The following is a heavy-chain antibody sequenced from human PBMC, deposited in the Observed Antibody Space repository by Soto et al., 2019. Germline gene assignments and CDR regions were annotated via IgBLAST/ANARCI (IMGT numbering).Heavy chain of an antibody. V-gene: IGHV4-59*08. D-gene: IGHD2-15*01. CDR3: ARRSGYCSGGSCYVAFDI. CDR1: GDSMSSYF. Sequence: QVQLQESGPGLVKPSETLSLTCTVSGDSMSSYFWSWIRQPPGKGLEWIGYFHYSGSTNYNRSLKSRVTISVDTSKNQCSLIVSSVTAADTAVYYCARRSGYCSGGSCYVAFDIWGQGTVVTVSS. CDR2: FHYSGST. J-gene: IGHJ3*02.